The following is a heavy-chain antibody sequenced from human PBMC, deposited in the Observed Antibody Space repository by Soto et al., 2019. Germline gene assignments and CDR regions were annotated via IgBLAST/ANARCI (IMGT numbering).Heavy chain of an antibody. D-gene: IGHD2-15*01. CDR3: AKPMDTVVTGDAFDI. J-gene: IGHJ3*02. V-gene: IGHV3-30*18. Sequence: HPGGSLRLSCAASGFTFSSYGMHWVRQAPGKGLEWVAVISYDGSNKYYADSVKGRFTISRDNSKNTLYLQMNSLRAEDTAVYYCAKPMDTVVTGDAFDIWGQWTMVTVSS. CDR1: GFTFSSYG. CDR2: ISYDGSNK.